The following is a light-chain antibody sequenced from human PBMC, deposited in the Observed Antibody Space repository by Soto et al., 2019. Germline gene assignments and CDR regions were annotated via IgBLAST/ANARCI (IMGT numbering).Light chain of an antibody. CDR3: MQGLETPT. J-gene: IGKJ1*01. CDR1: ESLLHSIGYNY. V-gene: IGKV2-28*01. Sequence: IVMTQSPLSLSVTPGEPASISCRSSESLLHSIGYNYLDWYLQKPGQSPQLLLYLGSNWASGVPDRFSGSGSGRDFTLKISRVEADDVGVYYCMQGLETPTFGQGTKVEIK. CDR2: LGS.